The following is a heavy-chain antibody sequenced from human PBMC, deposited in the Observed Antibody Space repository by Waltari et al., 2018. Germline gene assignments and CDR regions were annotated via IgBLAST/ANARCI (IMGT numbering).Heavy chain of an antibody. CDR1: GGTFSSYA. CDR2: CIRSCGTE. D-gene: IGHD6-19*01. CDR3: ARAKQWLVRDAFDI. V-gene: IGHV1-69*08. Sequence: QVQLVQSGAEVKKPGSSVKVSCKASGGTFSSYAIRWVRQAPGQGLEWMGRCIRSCGTENDGQKFQGRVTITADKSTSTAYMELSSLRSEDTAVYYCARAKQWLVRDAFDIWGQGTMVTVSS. J-gene: IGHJ3*02.